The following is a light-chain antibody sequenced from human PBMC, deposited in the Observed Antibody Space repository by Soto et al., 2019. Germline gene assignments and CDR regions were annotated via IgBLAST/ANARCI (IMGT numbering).Light chain of an antibody. CDR3: QQYDSLAQCT. CDR2: GAS. J-gene: IGKJ4*01. Sequence: DIQMTQSPSSLSASVGDRVTITCQASQDINNFVNWYQQKPGKAPKLLIYGASNLDTGGQSRFSGRGSGTDFTFTITYLQPDDLAAYYCQQYDSLAQCTFGGGTKVEIE. V-gene: IGKV1-33*01. CDR1: QDINNF.